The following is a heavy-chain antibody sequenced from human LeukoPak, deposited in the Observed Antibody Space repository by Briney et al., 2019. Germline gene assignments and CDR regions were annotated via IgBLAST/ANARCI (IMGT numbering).Heavy chain of an antibody. CDR3: AKARGLIGGAFDI. CDR2: IKSDGSIT. V-gene: IGHV3-74*01. J-gene: IGHJ3*02. D-gene: IGHD3-22*01. CDR1: GFTFSSYW. Sequence: GGSLRLSCAASGFTFSSYWMHWVRQAPGKGLVWVSRIKSDGSITNYADSVKGRFTTSRDNSKNSLYLQMNSLRSEDTALYYCAKARGLIGGAFDIWGQGTMVTVSS.